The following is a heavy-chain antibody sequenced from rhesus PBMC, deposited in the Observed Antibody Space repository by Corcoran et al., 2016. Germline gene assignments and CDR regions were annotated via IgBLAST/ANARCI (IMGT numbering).Heavy chain of an antibody. CDR3: VRDKRGGGRTAGWDY. V-gene: IGHV4-106*01. D-gene: IGHD1-1*01. J-gene: IGHJ4*01. Sequence: VQLQESGQGLLKPSETLSLTCAVSGGSISDASYWSWIRQHPGKGLAWIGYIYGSGGGNNDKPPRKNRGTSSIDTSKKQVSLKLSSVTAADTAVEYWVRDKRGGGRTAGWDYWGQGVLVTVSS. CDR1: GGSISDASY. CDR2: IYGSGGGN.